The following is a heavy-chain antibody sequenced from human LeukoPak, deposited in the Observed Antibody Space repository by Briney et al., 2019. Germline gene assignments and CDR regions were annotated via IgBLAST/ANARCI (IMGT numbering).Heavy chain of an antibody. Sequence: GGSLRLSCAVSGFTFSSYGMHWVCQAPGKGLEWVAFIRYDGSNKYYADSVKGRFTISRDNSKNTLYLQMNSLRAEDTAVYYCAKGGGYSYGFDYWGQGTLVTVSS. J-gene: IGHJ4*02. CDR3: AKGGGYSYGFDY. D-gene: IGHD5-18*01. V-gene: IGHV3-30*02. CDR1: GFTFSSYG. CDR2: IRYDGSNK.